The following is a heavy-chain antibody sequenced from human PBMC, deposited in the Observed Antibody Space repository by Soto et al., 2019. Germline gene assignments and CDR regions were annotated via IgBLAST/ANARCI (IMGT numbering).Heavy chain of an antibody. V-gene: IGHV3-33*01. CDR2: IWYDGSNK. J-gene: IGHJ3*02. Sequence: QVQLVESGGGVVQPGRSLRLSCAASGFTFSSYGMHWVRQAPGKGLEWVAVIWYDGSNKYYADSVKGRFTISRDNSKNTLYLQMNSLRAEDTAVYYCARDILRFLEWPDAFDIWGQGTMVTVSS. D-gene: IGHD3-3*01. CDR1: GFTFSSYG. CDR3: ARDILRFLEWPDAFDI.